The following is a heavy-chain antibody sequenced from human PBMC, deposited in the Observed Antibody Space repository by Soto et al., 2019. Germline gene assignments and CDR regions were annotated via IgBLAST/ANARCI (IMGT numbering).Heavy chain of an antibody. D-gene: IGHD3-3*01. Sequence: ASVKVSCKVSGYTLTELSMHWVRLAPGKGLEWMGGFDPEDGETIYAQKFQGRVTMTEDTSTDTAYMELSSPRSEDTAVYYCATLHYDFWSAYYMDVWGKGTTVTVSS. CDR2: FDPEDGET. V-gene: IGHV1-24*01. CDR1: GYTLTELS. CDR3: ATLHYDFWSAYYMDV. J-gene: IGHJ6*03.